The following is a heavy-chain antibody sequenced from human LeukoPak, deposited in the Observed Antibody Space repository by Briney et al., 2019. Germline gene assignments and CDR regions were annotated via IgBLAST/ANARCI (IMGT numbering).Heavy chain of an antibody. CDR2: ISWNGGSI. D-gene: IGHD1-26*01. Sequence: GGSLRLSCAASGFTFDDYAMHWVRHAPGKGLEGVSGISWNGGSIAYADSVKGRFTISRDNAKNSLYLQMNSLRAEDTALYYCAKIVGATFGEAFDYWGQGTLVTVSS. CDR1: GFTFDDYA. V-gene: IGHV3-9*01. J-gene: IGHJ4*02. CDR3: AKIVGATFGEAFDY.